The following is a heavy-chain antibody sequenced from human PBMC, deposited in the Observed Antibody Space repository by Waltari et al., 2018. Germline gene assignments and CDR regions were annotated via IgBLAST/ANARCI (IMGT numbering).Heavy chain of an antibody. V-gene: IGHV4-34*01. Sequence: QVQLQQWGAGLLKPSETLSLTCAVYGGSFSGYYWSWIRQPPGKGLEWIGEINHSGRPNYNPSLKGRVTISVDTSKNQFSLKLSSVTAADTAVYYCARLIAAAGPVDYWGQGTLVTVSS. CDR3: ARLIAAAGPVDY. J-gene: IGHJ4*02. D-gene: IGHD6-13*01. CDR2: INHSGRP. CDR1: GGSFSGYY.